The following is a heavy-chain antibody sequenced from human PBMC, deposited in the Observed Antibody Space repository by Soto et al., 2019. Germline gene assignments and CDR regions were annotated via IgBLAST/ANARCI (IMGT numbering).Heavy chain of an antibody. J-gene: IGHJ6*02. CDR2: ISYDGSNK. CDR1: GFTFSSYA. CDR3: AKGGYCSGGSCYSDYYYGMDV. D-gene: IGHD2-15*01. Sequence: QVQLVESGGGVVQPGRSLRLSCAASGFTFSSYAMHWVRQAPGKGLEWVAVISYDGSNKYYADSVKGRFTISRDNSKNTLYLQMNSLRADDTAVYYCAKGGYCSGGSCYSDYYYGMDVWGQGTTVTVSS. V-gene: IGHV3-30-3*01.